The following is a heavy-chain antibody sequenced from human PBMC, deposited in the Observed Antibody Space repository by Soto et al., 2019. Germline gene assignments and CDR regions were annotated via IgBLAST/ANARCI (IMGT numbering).Heavy chain of an antibody. CDR3: ARDRGGLDYDFWSGYIV. Sequence: QVQLVQSGAEVKKPGASVKVSCKASGYTFTSYGISWVRQAPGQGLEWMGWISAYNGNTNYAQKLQGRVTMTTDTSTSTAYMVLRSLRSDDTAVYYCARDRGGLDYDFWSGYIVWGQGTTVTVSS. CDR1: GYTFTSYG. J-gene: IGHJ6*02. CDR2: ISAYNGNT. V-gene: IGHV1-18*04. D-gene: IGHD3-3*01.